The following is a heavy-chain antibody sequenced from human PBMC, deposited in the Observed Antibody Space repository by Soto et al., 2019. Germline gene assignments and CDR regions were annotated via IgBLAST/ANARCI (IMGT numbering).Heavy chain of an antibody. D-gene: IGHD2-15*01. Sequence: EVQLLESGGGLVQPGGSLRLSCAASGFTFSSYAMSWVRQAPGKGLEWVSTISGSGGGIYYAESVKGRFTISRDNSKNTLDLQMNSLRAEDTAVYYCAKRNLVVRPPFDYWGQGTLVTVSS. J-gene: IGHJ4*02. V-gene: IGHV3-23*01. CDR3: AKRNLVVRPPFDY. CDR2: ISGSGGGI. CDR1: GFTFSSYA.